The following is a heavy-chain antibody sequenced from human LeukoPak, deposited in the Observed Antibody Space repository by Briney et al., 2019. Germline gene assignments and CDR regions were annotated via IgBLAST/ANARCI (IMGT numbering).Heavy chain of an antibody. Sequence: SETLSLTCTVSGGSISAYYWTWIRQPPGKGLEWIGNIYTSGSTNYNPSLKSRLTISIDTSRNQFSLNLSSVTAADTAVYYCARDSKAFDIWGQGTMVTVSS. V-gene: IGHV4-4*09. CDR3: ARDSKAFDI. CDR2: IYTSGST. CDR1: GGSISAYY. J-gene: IGHJ3*02. D-gene: IGHD3-22*01.